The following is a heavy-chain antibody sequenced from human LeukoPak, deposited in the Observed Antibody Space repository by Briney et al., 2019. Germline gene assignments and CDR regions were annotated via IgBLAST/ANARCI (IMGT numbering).Heavy chain of an antibody. Sequence: PSETLSLTCTVSGDSFSHGYWSWIRQPPGKGLEWIGWLSDSGTTVYNPSLKSRVAMSVDTSRIQFSLHLNFVTAADTAVYYCARYGSNSGWKSFDIWGQGTRATVSS. J-gene: IGHJ3*02. D-gene: IGHD6-25*01. V-gene: IGHV4-59*01. CDR1: GDSFSHGY. CDR2: LSDSGTT. CDR3: ARYGSNSGWKSFDI.